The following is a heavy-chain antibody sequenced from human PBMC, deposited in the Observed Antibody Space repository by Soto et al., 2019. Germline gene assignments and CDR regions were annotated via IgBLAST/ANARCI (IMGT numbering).Heavy chain of an antibody. CDR2: IYYSGYT. J-gene: IGHJ6*02. Sequence: SETLSLTCTVSGGSISSSSYYWGWIHQRPGKGLEWIGSIYYSGYTYYNQSLKSRVTISVDTSKNQFSLKLSSVTAADTAVYYCARHNGPLYVGYYYDMDVWGQGTTVTV. CDR3: ARHNGPLYVGYYYDMDV. D-gene: IGHD3-16*01. V-gene: IGHV4-39*01. CDR1: GGSISSSSYY.